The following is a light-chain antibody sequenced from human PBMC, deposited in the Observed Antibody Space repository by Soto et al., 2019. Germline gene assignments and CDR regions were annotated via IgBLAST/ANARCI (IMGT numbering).Light chain of an antibody. J-gene: IGLJ1*01. Sequence: QPVLTQPPSVSGAPGQRVTISCTGSSSNIGAGYDVHWYQQLPGTAPKLLIYGNSNRPSGVPDRFSGSKSGTSASLAITGLQAEDEADYYCQSYDNSLNGYVFGTGTKVTVL. V-gene: IGLV1-40*01. CDR3: QSYDNSLNGYV. CDR1: SSNIGAGYD. CDR2: GNS.